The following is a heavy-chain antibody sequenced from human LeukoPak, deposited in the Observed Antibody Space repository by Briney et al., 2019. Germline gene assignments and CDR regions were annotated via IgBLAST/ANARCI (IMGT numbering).Heavy chain of an antibody. CDR1: GFTVSSNY. CDR2: IYSGGST. V-gene: IGHV3-66*01. Sequence: PGGSLRLSCAASGFTVSSNYMSWVRQAPGKGLEWVSVIYSGGSTYYADSVKGRFTISRDNSKNTLYLQMNSLRPEDTAVYFCASGIYCSGGSCYSAFGYWGQGTLVTVSS. D-gene: IGHD2-15*01. CDR3: ASGIYCSGGSCYSAFGY. J-gene: IGHJ4*02.